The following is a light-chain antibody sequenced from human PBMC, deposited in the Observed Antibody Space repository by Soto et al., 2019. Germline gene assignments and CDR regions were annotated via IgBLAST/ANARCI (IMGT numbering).Light chain of an antibody. CDR3: QQYNNWPT. Sequence: ELVMTQSASTLSVSPGERATAFCRASQSVSSDLGWYQQKPGQAPRLLIHGAFTRATGIPARFSGSGSGTEFTLTISSLKAEDFAVYYCQQYNNWPTFGQGTKVDIK. CDR1: QSVSSD. CDR2: GAF. V-gene: IGKV3-15*01. J-gene: IGKJ1*01.